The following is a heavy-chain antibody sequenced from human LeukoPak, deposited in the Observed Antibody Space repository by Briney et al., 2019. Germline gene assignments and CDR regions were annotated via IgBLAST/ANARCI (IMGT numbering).Heavy chain of an antibody. J-gene: IGHJ4*02. CDR2: IYYSGST. CDR3: ARHRYYFDN. Sequence: SETLSLTCTASGGSISSSSYYWGWLRQPPGKGLEWIGSIYYSGSTNYNPSHNSRVTISVDTSKNQFSLKLSSVTAADTAVYYSARHRYYFDNWGQGTLVTVSS. V-gene: IGHV4-39*01. CDR1: GGSISSSSYY.